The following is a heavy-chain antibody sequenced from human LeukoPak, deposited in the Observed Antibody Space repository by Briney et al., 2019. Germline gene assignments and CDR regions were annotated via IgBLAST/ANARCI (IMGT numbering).Heavy chain of an antibody. CDR3: ARDSSSILLYVDY. V-gene: IGHV3-30-3*01. CDR2: ISYDGSNK. D-gene: IGHD6-13*01. Sequence: PGGSLRLSCAASGFTFSSYAMHWVRQAPGKGLEWVAVISYDGSNKYYADSVKGQFTISRDNSKNTLYLQMNSLRAEDTAVYYCARDSSSILLYVDYWGQGTLVTVSS. CDR1: GFTFSSYA. J-gene: IGHJ4*02.